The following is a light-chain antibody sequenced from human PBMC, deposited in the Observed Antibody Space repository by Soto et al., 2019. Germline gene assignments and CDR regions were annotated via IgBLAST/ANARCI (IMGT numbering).Light chain of an antibody. CDR3: GADHGSGSNFVV. CDR1: SGNSNYK. CDR2: VGTGGIVG. J-gene: IGLJ2*01. Sequence: QLVLTQPPSASASLGASVTLTCTLSSGNSNYKVDWYQQRPGKGPRFVMRVGTGGIVGSKGDGIPDRFSVLGSGLNRYLTIKNIQEEDESDYHCGADHGSGSNFVVFGGGTQLTVL. V-gene: IGLV9-49*01.